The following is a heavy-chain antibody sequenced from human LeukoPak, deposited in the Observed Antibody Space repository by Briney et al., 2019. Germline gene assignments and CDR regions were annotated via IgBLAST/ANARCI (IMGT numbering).Heavy chain of an antibody. J-gene: IGHJ2*01. CDR1: GFTFSSYS. CDR2: ISSSSSTI. Sequence: PGGSLRLSCAASGFTFSSYSMNWVRQAPAKGLEWVSYISSSSSTIYYADSVKGRFTISRDNAKNSLYLQMNSLRAEDTAVYYCARTVTTYWYFDLWGRGTLVTVSS. D-gene: IGHD4-17*01. CDR3: ARTVTTYWYFDL. V-gene: IGHV3-48*01.